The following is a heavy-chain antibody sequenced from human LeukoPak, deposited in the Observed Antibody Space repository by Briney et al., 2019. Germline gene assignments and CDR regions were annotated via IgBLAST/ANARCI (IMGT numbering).Heavy chain of an antibody. J-gene: IGHJ4*02. CDR3: ARVTITFGGVIAPFDY. V-gene: IGHV1-18*01. D-gene: IGHD3-16*02. Sequence: GASVKVSCKASGYTFTSYGISWVRQAPGQGLEWMGWISAYNGNTNSAQKLQGRVTITTDTSTSTAYMELRSLRSDDTAVSYCARVTITFGGVIAPFDYWGQGTLVTVSS. CDR2: ISAYNGNT. CDR1: GYTFTSYG.